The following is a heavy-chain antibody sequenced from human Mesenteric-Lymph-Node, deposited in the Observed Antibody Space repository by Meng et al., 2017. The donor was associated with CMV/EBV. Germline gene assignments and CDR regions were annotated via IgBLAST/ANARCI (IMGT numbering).Heavy chain of an antibody. CDR2: INQDGTEK. V-gene: IGHV3-7*01. Sequence: GESLKISCEVSGLQFNSYWMNWVRQAPGKGLEWVANINQDGTEKNYVESVKGRFTTSRDRAKNSVHLQMDGLRVEDTAVYYCARAQLWFGELLYRDAFDIWGQGTMVTVSS. J-gene: IGHJ3*02. CDR1: GLQFNSYW. D-gene: IGHD3-10*01. CDR3: ARAQLWFGELLYRDAFDI.